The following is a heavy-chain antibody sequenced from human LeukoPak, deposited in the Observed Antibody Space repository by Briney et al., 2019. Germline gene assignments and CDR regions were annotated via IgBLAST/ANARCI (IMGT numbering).Heavy chain of an antibody. Sequence: SVKVSCKASGGTFSSYAISWVRQAPGQGLEWMGRIIPIFGTANYAQKFQGRVTITTDESTSTAYMELSSLRAEDTAVYYCARDDIAASLSSYWGQGTLVTVSS. CDR3: ARDDIAASLSSY. CDR2: IIPIFGTA. V-gene: IGHV1-69*05. D-gene: IGHD6-6*01. CDR1: GGTFSSYA. J-gene: IGHJ4*02.